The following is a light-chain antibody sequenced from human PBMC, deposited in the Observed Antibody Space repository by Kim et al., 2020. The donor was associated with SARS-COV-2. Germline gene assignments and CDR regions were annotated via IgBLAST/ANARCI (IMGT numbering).Light chain of an antibody. Sequence: GETVSISCTRSSGSIATNNVQWYLQRPGSAPTTVIFEDSERPSGVPGRFSGSIDSSSNSASLTISGLKPEDEADYYCQSYDADNVVFGGGTQLTVL. V-gene: IGLV6-57*03. CDR3: QSYDADNVV. J-gene: IGLJ7*01. CDR1: SGSIATNN. CDR2: EDS.